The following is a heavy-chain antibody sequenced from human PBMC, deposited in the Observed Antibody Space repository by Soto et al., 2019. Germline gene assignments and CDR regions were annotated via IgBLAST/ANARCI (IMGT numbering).Heavy chain of an antibody. CDR1: GFTFSSYA. Sequence: QPGGSLRLSCAASGFTFSSYAMHWVRQAPGKGLEWVAVISYDGSNKYYADSVKGRFTISRDNSKNTLYLQMNSLRAEDTAVYYCASPFLGYCSGGSCPDHYFDYWGQGTLVTVSS. V-gene: IGHV3-30-3*01. J-gene: IGHJ4*02. D-gene: IGHD2-15*01. CDR3: ASPFLGYCSGGSCPDHYFDY. CDR2: ISYDGSNK.